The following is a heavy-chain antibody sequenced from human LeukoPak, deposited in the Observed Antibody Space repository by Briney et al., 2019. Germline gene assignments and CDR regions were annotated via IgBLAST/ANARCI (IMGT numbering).Heavy chain of an antibody. D-gene: IGHD6-25*01. CDR3: AKHDLGIAAIGDY. Sequence: GGSLRLSCAASGFTFSSYAMSWVRQAPGKGLEWVSAISGSGGSTYYADSVKGRFTISTDNSKNTPYLQMNSLRAEDTAVYYCAKHDLGIAAIGDYWGQGTLVSVSS. CDR1: GFTFSSYA. V-gene: IGHV3-23*01. CDR2: ISGSGGST. J-gene: IGHJ4*02.